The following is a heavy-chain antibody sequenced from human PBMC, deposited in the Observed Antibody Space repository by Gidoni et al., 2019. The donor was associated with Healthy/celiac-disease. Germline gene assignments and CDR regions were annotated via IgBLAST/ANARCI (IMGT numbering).Heavy chain of an antibody. CDR1: GFTVSSNY. V-gene: IGHV3-53*01. Sequence: EVQLVESGGGLIQPGGSLRLSCAASGFTVSSNYMSWVRQAPGKGLEWVSVIYSGGSTYYADSVKGRFTISRDNSKNTLYLQMNSLRAEDTAVYYCARDHDFWSGYYAYWGQGTLVTVSS. CDR2: IYSGGST. CDR3: ARDHDFWSGYYAY. D-gene: IGHD3-3*01. J-gene: IGHJ4*02.